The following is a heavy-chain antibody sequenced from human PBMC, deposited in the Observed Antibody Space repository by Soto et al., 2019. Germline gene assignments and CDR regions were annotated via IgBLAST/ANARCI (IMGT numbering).Heavy chain of an antibody. CDR1: GFSLDTTGVG. D-gene: IGHD2-21*02. CDR2: IYWDDDK. J-gene: IGHJ5*02. V-gene: IGHV2-5*02. Sequence: QITLKESGPTLVKPTQTLTLTCTFSGFSLDTTGVGVGWIRQPPGKALEWLALIYWDDDKRYSPYLKSRLTITKDTSKHQVFLTMTNMDPVDTATYYCAHRPAGVVVTAANWYDPWGQGTLVTVSS. CDR3: AHRPAGVVVTAANWYDP.